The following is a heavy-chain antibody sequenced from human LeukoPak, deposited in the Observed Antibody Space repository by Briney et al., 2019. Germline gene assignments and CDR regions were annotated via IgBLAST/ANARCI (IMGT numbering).Heavy chain of an antibody. CDR1: GFPFSDHW. V-gene: IGHV3-23*01. D-gene: IGHD1-26*01. Sequence: GESLRLSCAASGFPFSDHWMNWVRQAPGKGLEWVSAISGSGGSTYYADSVKGRFTISRDNSKNTLYLQMNSLRAEDTAVYYCAKRGSYYDYYFDYWGQGTLVTVSS. CDR2: ISGSGGST. J-gene: IGHJ4*02. CDR3: AKRGSYYDYYFDY.